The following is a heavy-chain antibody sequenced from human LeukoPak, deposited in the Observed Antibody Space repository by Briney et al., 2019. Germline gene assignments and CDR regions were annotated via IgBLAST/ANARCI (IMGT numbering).Heavy chain of an antibody. D-gene: IGHD6-13*01. Sequence: GGSLRLSCVASGFTFSSYSMNWVRQAPGKGLEWVSSITRSSYIYYADSVKGRFTISRDNAKNTLYVQMNSLRAEDTAVYYCAKDVPPYGAAAVEWGQGTLVTVSS. J-gene: IGHJ4*02. CDR3: AKDVPPYGAAAVE. CDR2: ITRSSYI. CDR1: GFTFSSYS. V-gene: IGHV3-21*01.